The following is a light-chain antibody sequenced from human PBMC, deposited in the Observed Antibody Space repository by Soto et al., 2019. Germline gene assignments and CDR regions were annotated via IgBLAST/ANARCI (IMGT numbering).Light chain of an antibody. V-gene: IGKV4-1*01. J-gene: IGKJ1*01. CDR2: WAS. CDR3: QQYYDAPQT. Sequence: DIVMTQSPDSLAVSLGERATINCKSSQSVLYSSNNTNYLAWYQQKPGQPPKLLIYWASTRESGVPDRFSGSGSGTDVTLTISSLQAEDVAVYYCQQYYDAPQTFGQGTKVEIK. CDR1: QSVLYSSNNTNY.